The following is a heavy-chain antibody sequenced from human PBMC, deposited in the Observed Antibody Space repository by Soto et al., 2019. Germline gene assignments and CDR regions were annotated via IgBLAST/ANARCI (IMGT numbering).Heavy chain of an antibody. CDR3: ATPARGSSTGRGYYYCGMAV. CDR1: GYTLTELS. Sequence: GASVKVSCKVSGYTLTELSMHWVRQAPGKGLEWMGGFAPEDGERIYAQKIPGRVTMTEDTSTDTAYMELCSLRSQEAAGYTCATPARGSSTGRGYYYCGMAVWGQGATVTVSS. D-gene: IGHD1-26*01. V-gene: IGHV1-24*01. J-gene: IGHJ6*02. CDR2: FAPEDGER.